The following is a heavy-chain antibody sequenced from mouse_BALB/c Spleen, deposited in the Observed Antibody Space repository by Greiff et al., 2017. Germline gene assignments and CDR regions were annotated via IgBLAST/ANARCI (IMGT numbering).Heavy chain of an antibody. CDR3: TGLDRSDDWYFDY. V-gene: IGHV1-5*01. CDR2: IYPGNSDT. D-gene: IGHD3-2*01. Sequence: EVQLQQSGTVLARPGASVKMSCKASGYTFTSYWMHWVQQRPGQGLEWIGAIYPGNSDTSYNQKFKGKANLTAVTSTSTAYLELSSLTNEDSAVYYCTGLDRSDDWYFDYWGQGTTVTVSS. J-gene: IGHJ2*01. CDR1: GYTFTSYW.